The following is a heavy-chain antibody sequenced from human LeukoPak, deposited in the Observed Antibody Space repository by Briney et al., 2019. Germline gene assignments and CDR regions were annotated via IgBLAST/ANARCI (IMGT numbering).Heavy chain of an antibody. CDR2: IKRKTDGETT. D-gene: IGHD3-16*01. Sequence: PGESLRLSCAASGLTFSHAWMSWVRQAPGEGLEWVGRIKRKTDGETTEYVAPVKGRFTISRDDSKNTLYLQMNSLKTEDTGVYYCATASSGLFYWGQGTLVTVSS. CDR1: GLTFSHAW. V-gene: IGHV3-15*01. J-gene: IGHJ4*02. CDR3: ATASSGLFY.